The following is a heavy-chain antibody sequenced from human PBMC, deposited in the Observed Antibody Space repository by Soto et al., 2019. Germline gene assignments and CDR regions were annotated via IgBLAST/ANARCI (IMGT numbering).Heavy chain of an antibody. CDR2: IILPFGTA. CDR3: TRGPDYEGYFDF. J-gene: IGHJ4*02. Sequence: QVQLVQSGAEVKKPGYSVKVSCRASGGTFSNHAVGWVRQAPGQGLEWMGGIILPFGTANYAQKFQGSVTITADESRATTYMEFSSLRFEDTAVYYCTRGPDYEGYFDFWGQGTLVSVSS. CDR1: GGTFSNHA. V-gene: IGHV1-69*12. D-gene: IGHD4-17*01.